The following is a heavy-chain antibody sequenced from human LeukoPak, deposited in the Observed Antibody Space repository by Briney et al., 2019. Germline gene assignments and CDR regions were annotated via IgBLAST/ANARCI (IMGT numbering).Heavy chain of an antibody. Sequence: SETLSLTCTVSGGSISSYYWTWIRQPPGKGLEWIGYISCSGATSYNPSLKSRVTISEDTSKNQFYLRLSSVTAADTAVYYCAAGGYYGSGAFHIWGLGTMVTVSS. CDR1: GGSISSYY. CDR2: ISCSGAT. J-gene: IGHJ3*02. CDR3: AAGGYYGSGAFHI. D-gene: IGHD3-10*01. V-gene: IGHV4-59*01.